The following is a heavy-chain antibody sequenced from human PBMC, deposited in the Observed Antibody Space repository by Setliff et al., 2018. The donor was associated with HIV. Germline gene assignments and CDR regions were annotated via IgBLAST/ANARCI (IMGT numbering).Heavy chain of an antibody. V-gene: IGHV3-66*02. CDR3: ARDLSYDYDRSSDTFDY. J-gene: IGHJ4*02. CDR2: INGGTTT. D-gene: IGHD3-22*01. Sequence: PGGSLRLSCVASGITVSGIYMTWVRQAPGKGLEWVSVINGGTTTYYADSVKGRFTISRDNSKNTLYLQMNSLRVEDTAMYYCARDLSYDYDRSSDTFDYWGQGTLVTVSS. CDR1: GITVSGIY.